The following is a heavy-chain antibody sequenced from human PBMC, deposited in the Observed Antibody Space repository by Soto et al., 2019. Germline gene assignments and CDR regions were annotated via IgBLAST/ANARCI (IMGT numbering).Heavy chain of an antibody. CDR1: GFTFSSYA. CDR3: AKRVGLGGAFDS. Sequence: GGSLRLSCAASGFTFSSYAMSWVRQAPGKGLEWISAINGSGGSTYYAASVKGRFTISRDNSKNTLYLQMNSLRAEDTAVYYCAKRVGLGGAFDSWGQGTLVTVSS. V-gene: IGHV3-23*01. CDR2: INGSGGST. D-gene: IGHD1-26*01. J-gene: IGHJ5*01.